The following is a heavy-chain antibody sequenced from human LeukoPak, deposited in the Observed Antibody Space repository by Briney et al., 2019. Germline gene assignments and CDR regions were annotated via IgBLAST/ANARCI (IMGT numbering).Heavy chain of an antibody. V-gene: IGHV1-2*02. Sequence: GASVKVSCKASGYTFTDYYMHWVRQAPGQGLEWMGWINPNSGGTNYAQKFQGRVTMTRDTSISTAYMELSRLRSDDTAVYYCAVGYCSSCNWFDPWGQGTLVTVSS. CDR1: GYTFTDYY. CDR2: INPNSGGT. CDR3: AVGYCSSCNWFDP. D-gene: IGHD2-2*01. J-gene: IGHJ5*02.